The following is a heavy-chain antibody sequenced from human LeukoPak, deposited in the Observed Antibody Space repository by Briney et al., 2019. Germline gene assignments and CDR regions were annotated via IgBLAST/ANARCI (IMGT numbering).Heavy chain of an antibody. J-gene: IGHJ6*02. V-gene: IGHV1-2*02. D-gene: IGHD6-13*01. CDR3: ARGGGLSSSWYERNYYYYYGMDV. CDR1: GYTFTGYC. CDR2: INPNSGGT. Sequence: ASVKVSCKASGYTFTGYCMHWVRQAPGQGLEWMGWINPNSGGTNYAQKFKGRVTITRDTSISTAYMELSRLSSDDTAVYYCARGGGLSSSWYERNYYYYYGMDVWGQGTTVTVSS.